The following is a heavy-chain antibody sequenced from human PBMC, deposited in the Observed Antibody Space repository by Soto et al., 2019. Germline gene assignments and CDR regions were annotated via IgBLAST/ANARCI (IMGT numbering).Heavy chain of an antibody. V-gene: IGHV4-31*03. CDR2: IYYSGST. D-gene: IGHD1-26*01. CDR3: ARVSWVLRAREIDY. Sequence: QVQLQESGPGLVKPSQTLSLTCTVSGGSISSGGYYWSWIRQHPGKGLEWSGYIYYSGSTYYNPSLKSRVTIIVDTSKNQFSLKLSSVTAADTAVYYCARVSWVLRAREIDYWGQGTLVTVSS. CDR1: GGSISSGGYY. J-gene: IGHJ4*02.